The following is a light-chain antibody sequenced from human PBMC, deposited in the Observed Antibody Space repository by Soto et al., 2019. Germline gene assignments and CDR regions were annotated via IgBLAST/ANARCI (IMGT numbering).Light chain of an antibody. CDR3: QQTYSTPGWT. CDR1: QTITSD. Sequence: DIQMTQSPSSLSASVGDRVTITCRASQTITSDLNWYQQRPGKAPKLLIYAASNLQSGVPSRFSGSGSGTDFPFIISSLQPEDSATYYCQQTYSTPGWTFGQGTKVEIK. V-gene: IGKV1-39*01. CDR2: AAS. J-gene: IGKJ1*01.